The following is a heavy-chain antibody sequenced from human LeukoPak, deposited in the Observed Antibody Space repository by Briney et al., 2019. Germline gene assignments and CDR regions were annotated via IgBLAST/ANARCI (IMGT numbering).Heavy chain of an antibody. CDR3: AIKLGIGPLYFDL. CDR2: IYSGGTT. Sequence: GGSLRLSCAASGFIVSSNYMSWVRQAPGKGLEWVSVIYSGGTTYYADSVKGRFTISRDNSKNTLYLQMNSLRAEDTAVYYCAIKLGIGPLYFDLWGRGTLVTVSS. J-gene: IGHJ2*01. V-gene: IGHV3-53*01. CDR1: GFIVSSNY. D-gene: IGHD7-27*01.